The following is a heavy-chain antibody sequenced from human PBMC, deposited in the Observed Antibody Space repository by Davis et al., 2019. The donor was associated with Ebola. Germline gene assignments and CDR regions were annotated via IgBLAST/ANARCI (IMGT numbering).Heavy chain of an antibody. V-gene: IGHV4-30-2*01. CDR2: IYHSGSA. D-gene: IGHD4-17*01. J-gene: IGHJ6*02. Sequence: LRLSCAVSGDSISSAAYSWSWIRQPPGKGLEWIGCIYHSGSAYYNPSLKSRVTLSVDGSKNQFSLRLSSVTAADTAVYYCARRDYGDYAHRPFSYGMDVWGQGTTVTVSS. CDR1: GDSISSAAYS. CDR3: ARRDYGDYAHRPFSYGMDV.